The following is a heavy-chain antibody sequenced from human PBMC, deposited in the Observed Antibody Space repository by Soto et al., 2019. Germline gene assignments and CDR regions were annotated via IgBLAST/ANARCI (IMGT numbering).Heavy chain of an antibody. Sequence: QVQLQQWGAGLLKPSETLSLTCAVYGGSFSGYYWTWIRQPPGTGLAWIGEINHSGSTNYNPSLKSRVTISVDTSKNQFSLKLTSVTAADTAVYYCARDKNTGLFDYWGQGTLVTVSS. J-gene: IGHJ4*02. V-gene: IGHV4-34*01. D-gene: IGHD2-8*02. CDR1: GGSFSGYY. CDR2: INHSGST. CDR3: ARDKNTGLFDY.